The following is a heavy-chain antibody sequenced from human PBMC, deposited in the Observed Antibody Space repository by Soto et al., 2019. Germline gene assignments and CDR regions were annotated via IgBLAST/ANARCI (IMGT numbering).Heavy chain of an antibody. J-gene: IGHJ4*02. V-gene: IGHV4-4*02. CDR3: ARVSVSGTYSDY. CDR1: GGSISSSNW. Sequence: SETLSLTXAVSGGSISSSNWWTWVRQPPGKGLEWIGEIYHIGSTNYNPSLKSRVTISVDKSKNQFSLNLSSVTAADTAVYYCARVSVSGTYSDYWGQGTLVTVSS. D-gene: IGHD6-19*01. CDR2: IYHIGST.